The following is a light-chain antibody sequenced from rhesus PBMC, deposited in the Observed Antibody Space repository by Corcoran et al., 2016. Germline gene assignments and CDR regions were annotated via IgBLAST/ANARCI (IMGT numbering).Light chain of an antibody. CDR2: YAS. J-gene: IGKJ3*01. V-gene: IGKV1S14*01. Sequence: DIQMTQSPSSLSASVGDTVTITCRASQDIANYLAWYQQKPGKAPKPLVYYASNLESGVPSRFSVGGSGTDFTLTISSLQPEDFAIYDCQQHKTYPITFGPGTKLDIK. CDR1: QDIANY. CDR3: QQHKTYPIT.